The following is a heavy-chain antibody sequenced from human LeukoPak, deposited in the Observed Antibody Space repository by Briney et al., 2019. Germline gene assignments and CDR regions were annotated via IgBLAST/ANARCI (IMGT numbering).Heavy chain of an antibody. V-gene: IGHV4-31*01. CDR2: IHPSGTL. CDR1: GASFSSGDQY. Sequence: SQTLSLACTVSGASFSSGDQYWNWIRQSPGKGLEWIGSIHPSGTLYNNPSLESLVTMSMDTSKNQFSLNLNSVTAADTAVYFCSRGLDSRKLGYWGQGTLVTVSS. D-gene: IGHD3-22*01. J-gene: IGHJ4*02. CDR3: SRGLDSRKLGY.